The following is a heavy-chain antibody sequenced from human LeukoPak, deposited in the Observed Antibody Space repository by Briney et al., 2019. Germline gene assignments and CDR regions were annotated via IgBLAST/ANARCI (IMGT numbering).Heavy chain of an antibody. V-gene: IGHV1-18*01. J-gene: IGHJ4*02. CDR3: ARDQYDSVWGSHRPYFDC. Sequence: GASVKVSCKASGYTFSSYAISWVRQAPGQGLEWMGWISVYNGNPNYAQKFQDRVIMTTYTSTSTAYMELRSLRSDGTAVYYCARDQYDSVWGSHRPYFDCWGQGTLVTVSS. CDR1: GYTFSSYA. D-gene: IGHD3-16*02. CDR2: ISVYNGNP.